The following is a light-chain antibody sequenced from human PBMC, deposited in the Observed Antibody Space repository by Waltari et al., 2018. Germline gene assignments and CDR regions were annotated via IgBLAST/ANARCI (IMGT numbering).Light chain of an antibody. CDR2: AAS. CDR3: QQSYSTPWT. CDR1: QSISSY. V-gene: IGKV1-39*01. J-gene: IGKJ1*01. Sequence: DIQMTQSPSSLSASVGDRVTITCRASQSISSYLNWYQQKPGKAPKLLIYAASSLQSGVPSGFSGRGSGTDFTLTISSLQPEDFATYYCQQSYSTPWTFGQGTKVEIK.